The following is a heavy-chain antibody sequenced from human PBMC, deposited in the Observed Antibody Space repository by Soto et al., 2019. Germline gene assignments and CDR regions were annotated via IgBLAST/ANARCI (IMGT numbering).Heavy chain of an antibody. Sequence: GGSLRLSCAASGFTFRSFTMNWVRQAPGKGLEWVSTISGNSAYIYYTDALRGRFTISRDNAKNSLHLQMNSLRAGDTAVYYCTRDASRDSSARGWFDPWGPGTLVTVSS. J-gene: IGHJ5*02. CDR2: ISGNSAYI. CDR3: TRDASRDSSARGWFDP. D-gene: IGHD6-13*01. CDR1: GFTFRSFT. V-gene: IGHV3-21*01.